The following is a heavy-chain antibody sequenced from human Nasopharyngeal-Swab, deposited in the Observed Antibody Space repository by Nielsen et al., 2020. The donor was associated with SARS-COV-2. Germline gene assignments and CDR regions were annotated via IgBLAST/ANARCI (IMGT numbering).Heavy chain of an antibody. CDR1: GFTFGSFG. J-gene: IGHJ6*03. V-gene: IGHV3-21*01. CDR3: ARQDRFYYYLDV. Sequence: GESLKISCAGSGFTFGSFGMTWVRRAPGKGLEWVSYISPSSGYIYYAESLKGRFTISRDNGKNSVYLQMNSLRADDTAVYFCARQDRFYYYLDVWGKGTTVTVSS. D-gene: IGHD3-3*01. CDR2: ISPSSGYI.